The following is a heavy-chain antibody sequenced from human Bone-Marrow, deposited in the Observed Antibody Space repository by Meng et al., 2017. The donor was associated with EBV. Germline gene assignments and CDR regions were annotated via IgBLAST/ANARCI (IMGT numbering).Heavy chain of an antibody. J-gene: IGHJ4*02. CDR1: GSTFTGYY. Sequence: QVELVQSGAGVKKPGASVKVSCKASGSTFTGYYMHWVRQAPGQGLEWMGRINPNSGGTNYAQKFQGRVTMTRDTSISTAYMELSRLRSDDTAVYYCARVLGVIAAVPGYWGQGTLVTVSS. CDR2: INPNSGGT. CDR3: ARVLGVIAAVPGY. D-gene: IGHD6-13*01. V-gene: IGHV1-2*06.